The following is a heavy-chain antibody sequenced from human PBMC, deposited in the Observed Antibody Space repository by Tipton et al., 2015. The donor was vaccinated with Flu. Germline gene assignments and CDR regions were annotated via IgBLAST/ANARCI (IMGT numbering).Heavy chain of an antibody. J-gene: IGHJ4*02. D-gene: IGHD3-9*01. V-gene: IGHV3-13*01. CDR2: IGSSGDT. CDR3: ARGYDILTDGGGYFDY. CDR1: GFTFSSYG. Sequence: SLRLSCQASGFTFSSYGMHWVRQVTGKGLEWVSGIGSSGDTYYAGSLKGRFTISRDNSKNTLYLQMNSLRAEDTAVYYCARGYDILTDGGGYFDYWGQGTLVTVSS.